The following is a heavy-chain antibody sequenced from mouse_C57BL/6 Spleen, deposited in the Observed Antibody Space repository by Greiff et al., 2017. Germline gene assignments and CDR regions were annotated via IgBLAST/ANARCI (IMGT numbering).Heavy chain of an antibody. Sequence: EVQVVESGEGLVKPGGSLKLSCAASGFTFSSYAMSWVRQTPEKRLEWVAYISSGGDYIYYADTVKGRFTISRDNARNTLYLQMSSLKSEDTAMYYCTRHDGWGAWFAYWGQGTLVTVSA. CDR2: ISSGGDYI. V-gene: IGHV5-9-1*02. J-gene: IGHJ3*01. D-gene: IGHD2-3*01. CDR3: TRHDGWGAWFAY. CDR1: GFTFSSYA.